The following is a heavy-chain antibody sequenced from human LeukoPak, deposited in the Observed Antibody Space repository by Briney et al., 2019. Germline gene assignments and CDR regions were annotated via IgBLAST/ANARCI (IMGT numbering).Heavy chain of an antibody. CDR2: IYHSGST. J-gene: IGHJ5*02. CDR1: SYSISSGFF. Sequence: SETLSLTCAVSSYSISSGFFWAWMRQSPGKGLEWIGSIYHSGSTFYNPSLKGRVTISIDRSNNQFSLRLSSVTAADTAVYYCARDLDCSGGTCYFDPWGQGTLVTVSS. CDR3: ARDLDCSGGTCYFDP. D-gene: IGHD2-15*01. V-gene: IGHV4-38-2*02.